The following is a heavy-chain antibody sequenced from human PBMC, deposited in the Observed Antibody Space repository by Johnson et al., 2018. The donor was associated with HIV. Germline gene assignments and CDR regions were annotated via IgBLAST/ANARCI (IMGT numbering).Heavy chain of an antibody. CDR2: ISYDGSNK. CDR3: ARPSLYGVGCAFDI. Sequence: QVQLVESGGGVVQPGRSLRLSCAASGFTFSSYAMHWVRQAPGKGLEWVAVISYDGSNKYYADSVKGRFTISRDNSKNTLYLQMNSLRAEETAVYYCARPSLYGVGCAFDIWGQGTMVTVSS. V-gene: IGHV3-30*14. J-gene: IGHJ3*02. D-gene: IGHD2-2*02. CDR1: GFTFSSYA.